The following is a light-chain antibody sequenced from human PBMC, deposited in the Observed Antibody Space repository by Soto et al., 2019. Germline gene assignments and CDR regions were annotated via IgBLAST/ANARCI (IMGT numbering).Light chain of an antibody. Sequence: EIVLTQSPGTLPLSPGERSTLSCRASQRVVSSYLAWYQHKPGQAPMLLIYGASNRATGIPARFSGSGYGTDFTLSLSSLEPEDFPVPYCPQRSNWPTFAHGTRLENK. V-gene: IGKV3-11*01. CDR3: PQRSNWPT. J-gene: IGKJ5*01. CDR2: GAS. CDR1: QRVVSSY.